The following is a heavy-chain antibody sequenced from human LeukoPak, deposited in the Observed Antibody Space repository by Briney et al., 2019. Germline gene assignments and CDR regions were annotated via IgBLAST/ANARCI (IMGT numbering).Heavy chain of an antibody. J-gene: IGHJ5*02. CDR2: IYYSGST. CDR3: ARAGLRPPFDP. Sequence: SETLSLTCTVSGGSISSYYWSWIRQPPGKGLEWIGYIYYSGSTNYNPSLKSRVTISVDTSKNQFSLKLSSVTAADTAVYYCARAGLRPPFDPWGQGTLVTVSS. CDR1: GGSISSYY. D-gene: IGHD4-17*01. V-gene: IGHV4-59*01.